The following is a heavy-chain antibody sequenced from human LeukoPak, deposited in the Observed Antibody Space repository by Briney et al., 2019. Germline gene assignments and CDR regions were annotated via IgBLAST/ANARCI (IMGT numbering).Heavy chain of an antibody. CDR3: VRDRDWGFDY. Sequence: PGGSLRLSCAASGFTFTNYWMSWVRQAPGKGLELVANIKQDRSEKYYVDSVKGRFTLSRDNFKNTLSLQMNSLRAEDTAVYYCVRDRDWGFDYWGQGTLVTVSS. CDR2: IKQDRSEK. J-gene: IGHJ4*02. V-gene: IGHV3-7*01. D-gene: IGHD3/OR15-3a*01. CDR1: GFTFTNYW.